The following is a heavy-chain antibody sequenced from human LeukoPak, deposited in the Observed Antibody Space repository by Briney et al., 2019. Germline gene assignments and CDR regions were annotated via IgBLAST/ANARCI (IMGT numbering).Heavy chain of an antibody. CDR3: AREIAVADYYFDY. V-gene: IGHV3-21*01. CDR2: ISSSSSYI. CDR1: GFTLSSYS. Sequence: GGSLRLSCAASGFTLSSYSMNWVRQAPGKGLEWVSSISSSSSYIYYADSVKGRFTISRDNAKNSLYLQMNSLRAEDTAVYYCAREIAVADYYFDYWGQGTLVTVSS. J-gene: IGHJ4*02. D-gene: IGHD6-19*01.